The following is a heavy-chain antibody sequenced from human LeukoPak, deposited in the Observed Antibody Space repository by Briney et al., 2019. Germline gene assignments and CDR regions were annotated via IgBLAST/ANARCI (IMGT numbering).Heavy chain of an antibody. Sequence: GGSLRLPCAASGFTFSSYDMNWLRQAPGKGLEWVSGISSGYTTYYADSVKGRFIISRDNSKNTLFLQMNSLRAEDTAVYYCAKDFAQEGTHSVDYWGQGTVVTVSS. CDR2: ISSGYTT. V-gene: IGHV3-23*01. CDR3: AKDFAQEGTHSVDY. D-gene: IGHD3-10*01. CDR1: GFTFSSYD. J-gene: IGHJ4*02.